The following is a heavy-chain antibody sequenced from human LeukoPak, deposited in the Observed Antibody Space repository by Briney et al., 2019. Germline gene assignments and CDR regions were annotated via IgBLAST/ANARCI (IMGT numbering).Heavy chain of an antibody. CDR1: GASTSSSY. Sequence: PSETLSLTCTVSGASTSSSYWSWIRQPPGKGLEWIGYIYYTGDSNYIPSLKSRVAISLDASKNQISLKLRSVTAADTAVYYCARHLFASPFDYWGLGTLVTVSS. CDR2: IYYTGDS. CDR3: ARHLFASPFDY. V-gene: IGHV4-59*08. D-gene: IGHD2-21*01. J-gene: IGHJ4*02.